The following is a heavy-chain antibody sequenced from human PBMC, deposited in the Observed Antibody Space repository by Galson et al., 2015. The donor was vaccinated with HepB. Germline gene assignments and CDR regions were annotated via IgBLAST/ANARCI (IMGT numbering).Heavy chain of an antibody. CDR3: AKAGGYSSSWYEAHYYYGMDV. Sequence: SLRLSCAASGFTFSSYAMSWVRQAPGKGLEWVSAISGSGGSTYYADSVKGRFTISRDNSKNTLYLQMNSLRAEDTAVYYCAKAGGYSSSWYEAHYYYGMDVWGQGTTVTVSS. J-gene: IGHJ6*02. V-gene: IGHV3-23*01. CDR2: ISGSGGST. D-gene: IGHD6-13*01. CDR1: GFTFSSYA.